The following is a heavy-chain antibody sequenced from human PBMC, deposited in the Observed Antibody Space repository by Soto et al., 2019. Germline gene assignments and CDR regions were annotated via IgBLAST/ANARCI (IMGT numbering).Heavy chain of an antibody. CDR2: INHSGST. Sequence: SETLSLTCAVYGGSFSGYYWSWIRQPPGKGLEWIGEINHSGSTNYNPSLKSRVTISVDTSKNQFSLKLSSVTAADTAVYYCARPRHSYGRGYVAFDIWGQGTMGT. V-gene: IGHV4-34*01. CDR1: GGSFSGYY. CDR3: ARPRHSYGRGYVAFDI. J-gene: IGHJ3*02. D-gene: IGHD5-18*01.